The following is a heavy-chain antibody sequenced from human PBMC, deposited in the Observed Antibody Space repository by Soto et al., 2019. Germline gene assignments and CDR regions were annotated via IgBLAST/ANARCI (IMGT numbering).Heavy chain of an antibody. CDR3: VMVDNYVTPTPQDV. J-gene: IGHJ6*02. CDR1: GYIFVNYG. V-gene: IGHV1-18*01. CDR2: ISPYTGNT. D-gene: IGHD3-16*01. Sequence: QVQLVQSGDEVKKPGASVKVSCKASGYIFVNYGIAWARQAPGQGLAWMGRISPYTGNTHSATKVHGRLTMTTDTSKSTAYMDLGRLTSDDTAVYYCVMVDNYVTPTPQDVWGQWTTVTVSS.